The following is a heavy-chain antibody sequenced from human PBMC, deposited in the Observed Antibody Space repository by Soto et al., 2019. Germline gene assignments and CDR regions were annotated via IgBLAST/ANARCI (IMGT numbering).Heavy chain of an antibody. D-gene: IGHD3-10*01. CDR2: VFYSGAT. V-gene: IGHV4-30-4*01. CDR1: GGPIKTGDYY. CDR3: ARAGFSYGHLLF. Sequence: LLLTCNVSGGPIKTGDYYWHWIRQPPGKGLEWSGYVFYSGATNYSPSLKSRAAISMDTSKHQFSLSLTSVTAADTAVYYCARAGFSYGHLLFWGQGIRVTVSS. J-gene: IGHJ4*02.